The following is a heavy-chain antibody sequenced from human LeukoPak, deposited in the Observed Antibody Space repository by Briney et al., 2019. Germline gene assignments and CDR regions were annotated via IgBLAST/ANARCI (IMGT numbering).Heavy chain of an antibody. CDR3: ATSPPLIVGAYYFDP. D-gene: IGHD1-26*01. Sequence: ASVKVSCKVSGYTLTELSMHWVRQAPGKGLEWMGGFDPEDGETIYAQKFQGRVTMTEDTSTDTACMELSSLRSEDTAVYYCATSPPLIVGAYYFDPRGQGTLVTVSS. V-gene: IGHV1-24*01. CDR1: GYTLTELS. J-gene: IGHJ5*02. CDR2: FDPEDGET.